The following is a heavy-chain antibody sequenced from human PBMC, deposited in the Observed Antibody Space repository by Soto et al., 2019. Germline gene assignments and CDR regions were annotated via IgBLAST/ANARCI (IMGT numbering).Heavy chain of an antibody. CDR2: ISYDGSNK. V-gene: IGHV3-30-3*01. CDR3: ASDNDDSSGYYPRY. D-gene: IGHD3-22*01. CDR1: GFTFSSYA. J-gene: IGHJ4*02. Sequence: GGSLRLSCAASGFTFSSYAMHWVRQAPGKGLEWVAVISYDGSNKYYADSVKGRLTISRDNSKNTLYLQMNSLRAEDTAVYYCASDNDDSSGYYPRYWGQGTLVTVSS.